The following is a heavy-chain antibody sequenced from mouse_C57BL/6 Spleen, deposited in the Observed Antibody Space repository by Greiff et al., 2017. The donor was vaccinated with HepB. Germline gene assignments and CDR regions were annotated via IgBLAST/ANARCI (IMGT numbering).Heavy chain of an antibody. CDR2: IHPNSGST. Sequence: VQLQQPGAELVKPGASVKLSCKASGYTFTSYWMHWVKQRPGQGLEWIGMIHPNSGSTNYNEKFKSKATLTVDKSSSTAYMQLSSLTSEDSAVYYCARWGFTTVVATYWYFDVWGTGTTVTVSS. J-gene: IGHJ1*03. CDR1: GYTFTSYW. V-gene: IGHV1-64*01. D-gene: IGHD1-1*01. CDR3: ARWGFTTVVATYWYFDV.